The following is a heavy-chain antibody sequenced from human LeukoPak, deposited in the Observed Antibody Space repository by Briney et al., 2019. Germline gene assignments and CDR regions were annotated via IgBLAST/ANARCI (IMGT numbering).Heavy chain of an antibody. J-gene: IGHJ4*02. Sequence: GGSLRLSCAASGFTFSSYGMHWVRQAPGKGLEWVAVISYDGSNKYYADSVKGRFTISRDNSKNTLYLQMNSLRAEDTAVYYCAKGYCSGGSCYLAPLDYWGQGTLVTVSS. CDR2: ISYDGSNK. V-gene: IGHV3-30*18. CDR1: GFTFSSYG. CDR3: AKGYCSGGSCYLAPLDY. D-gene: IGHD2-15*01.